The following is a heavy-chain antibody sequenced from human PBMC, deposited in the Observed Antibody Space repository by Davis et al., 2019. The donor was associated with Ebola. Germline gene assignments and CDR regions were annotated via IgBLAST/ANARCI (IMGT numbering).Heavy chain of an antibody. CDR3: ATRGP. CDR2: HYTNGVGT. CDR1: GFSVNSDF. J-gene: IGHJ5*02. V-gene: IGHV3-66*01. Sequence: GGSLRLSFAASGFSVNSDFRIGFRKFPGKGLKWFSTHYTNGVGTFYSDSLRARFTISTDESKNTLNLQMSSLRVDDTAVYYCATRGPWGQGTLVSVDS.